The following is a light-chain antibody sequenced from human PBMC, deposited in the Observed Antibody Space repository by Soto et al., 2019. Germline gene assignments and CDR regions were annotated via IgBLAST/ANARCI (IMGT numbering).Light chain of an antibody. CDR2: GAS. V-gene: IGKV3-20*01. J-gene: IGKJ4*01. Sequence: EIVLTQSPGTLSLSPGGRATLSCRASQSVRSSYLAWYQQRPGQAPRLLIFGASFRATGIPDRFSGSGSWTDFTLTISSLEPEDFAVYYCQHYGSPLPFGGGTKVEIK. CDR1: QSVRSSY. CDR3: QHYGSPLP.